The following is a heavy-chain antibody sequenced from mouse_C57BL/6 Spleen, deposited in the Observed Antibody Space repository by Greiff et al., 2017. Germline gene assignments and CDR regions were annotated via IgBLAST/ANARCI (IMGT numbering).Heavy chain of an antibody. CDR2: IRNKANGYTT. CDR3: ARGGSLGYFDV. Sequence: EVQLVESGGGLVQPGGSLSLSCAASGFTFTDYYMSWVRQPPGKALEWLGFIRNKANGYTTEYSASVKGRFTISRDNSQSILYRQMNALRAEDSATYYCARGGSLGYFDVWGTGTTVTVSS. D-gene: IGHD6-2*01. J-gene: IGHJ1*03. V-gene: IGHV7-3*01. CDR1: GFTFTDYY.